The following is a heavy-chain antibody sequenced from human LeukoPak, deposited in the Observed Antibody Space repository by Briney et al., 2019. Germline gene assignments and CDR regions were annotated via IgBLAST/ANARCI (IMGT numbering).Heavy chain of an antibody. V-gene: IGHV3-64D*09. J-gene: IGHJ6*02. CDR1: GFPFSSYA. CDR2: ISDSGGST. CDR3: VRGYSFGPYGMDV. D-gene: IGHD2-15*01. Sequence: GGSLRLSCSASGFPFSSYAMHWVRQAPGKELEYVSAISDSGGSTYYADSVKGRFTISRDNSKNTLYPQMSSLRAEDTAVYFCVRGYSFGPYGMDVWGQGTTVTVSS.